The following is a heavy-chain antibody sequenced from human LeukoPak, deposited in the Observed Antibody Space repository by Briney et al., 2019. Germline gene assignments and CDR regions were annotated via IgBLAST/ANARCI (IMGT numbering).Heavy chain of an antibody. CDR2: IWYDESKK. CDR1: GFTFTDYG. CDR3: ARDLCSTTSCLDY. D-gene: IGHD2-2*01. J-gene: IGHJ4*02. V-gene: IGHV3-33*01. Sequence: GGSLRLSCAASGFTFTDYGMHWVRQAPGKGLEWVAVIWYDESKKYYADSVKGRFTISRDTSKNTLYLQVSSLRAEDTAVYYCARDLCSTTSCLDYWGQGTLVTVSS.